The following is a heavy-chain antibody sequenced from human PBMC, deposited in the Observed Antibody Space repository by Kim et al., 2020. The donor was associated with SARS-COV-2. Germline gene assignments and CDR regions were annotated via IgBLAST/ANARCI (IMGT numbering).Heavy chain of an antibody. V-gene: IGHV4-59*01. D-gene: IGHD3-10*01. J-gene: IGHJ6*02. Sequence: SETLSLTCTVSGGSISSYYWSWIRQPPGKGLEWIGYIYYSGSTNYNPSLKSRVTISVDTSKNQFSLKLISVTAADTAVYYCARDLHYYGSGSYYYYYGMDVWGQGTTVTVSS. CDR2: IYYSGST. CDR3: ARDLHYYGSGSYYYYYGMDV. CDR1: GGSISSYY.